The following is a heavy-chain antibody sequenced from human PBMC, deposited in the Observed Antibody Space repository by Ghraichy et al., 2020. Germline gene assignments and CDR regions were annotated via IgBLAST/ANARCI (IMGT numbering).Heavy chain of an antibody. J-gene: IGHJ5*02. V-gene: IGHV4-59*08. CDR2: IYYSGST. CDR1: GGSISSYY. Sequence: SETLSLTCTVSGGSISSYYWSWIRQPPGKGLEWIGYIYYSGSTNYNPSLKSRVTISVDTSKNQFSLKLSSATAADTAIYYCATAHVDTPMVPTWGQGTLVTVSS. CDR3: ATAHVDTPMVPT. D-gene: IGHD5-18*01.